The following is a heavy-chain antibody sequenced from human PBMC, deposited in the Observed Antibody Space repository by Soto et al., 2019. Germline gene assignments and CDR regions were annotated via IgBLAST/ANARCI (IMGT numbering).Heavy chain of an antibody. CDR1: GYTFTGYY. Sequence: GASVKVSCKASGYTFTGYYMHWVRQAPGQGLEWMGWINPNSGGTNYAQKFQGRDTMIRDTSISTAYMELSRLRSDDTAVYYCARDPYSSSWVDYWGQGTLVTVSS. CDR3: ARDPYSSSWVDY. CDR2: INPNSGGT. J-gene: IGHJ4*02. D-gene: IGHD6-13*01. V-gene: IGHV1-2*02.